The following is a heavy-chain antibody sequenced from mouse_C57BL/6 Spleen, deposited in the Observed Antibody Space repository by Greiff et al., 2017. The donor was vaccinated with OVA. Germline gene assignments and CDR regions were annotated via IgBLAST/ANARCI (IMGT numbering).Heavy chain of an antibody. Sequence: QVQLQQPGAELVMPGASVKLSCKASGYTFTSYWMHWVKQRPGQGLEWIGEIYPSDSYTNYNQKFKGKSTLTVDKSSSTAYMQLSSLASEDSAVYYCARGRYYFDYWGQGTTLTVSS. D-gene: IGHD1-1*01. CDR1: GYTFTSYW. CDR3: ARGRYYFDY. CDR2: IYPSDSYT. V-gene: IGHV1-69*01. J-gene: IGHJ2*01.